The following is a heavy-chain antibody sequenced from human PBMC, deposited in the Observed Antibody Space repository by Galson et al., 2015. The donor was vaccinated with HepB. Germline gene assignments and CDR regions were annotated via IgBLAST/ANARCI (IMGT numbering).Heavy chain of an antibody. Sequence: SLRLSCAASGFTFSSYGIHWVRQAPGKGLEWVAVISYDGSNKYYADSVKGRFTISRDNSKNTLYPQMNSLRAEDTAVYYCANIAVAGIVDYWGQGTLVTVSS. J-gene: IGHJ4*02. CDR3: ANIAVAGIVDY. D-gene: IGHD6-19*01. CDR2: ISYDGSNK. V-gene: IGHV3-30*18. CDR1: GFTFSSYG.